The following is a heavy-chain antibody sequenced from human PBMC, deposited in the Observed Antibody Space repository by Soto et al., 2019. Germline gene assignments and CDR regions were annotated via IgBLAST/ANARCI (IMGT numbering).Heavy chain of an antibody. D-gene: IGHD2-15*01. CDR2: IIPIFGTA. Sequence: QVQLVQSGAEVKKPGSSVKVSCKASGGTFSSYAISWVRQAPGQGLEWMEGIIPIFGTANYAQKFQGRVTITADKSTSTAYMELSSLRSEDTAVYYCARDGAICSGGSCRENYYYGMDVWGQGTTVTVSS. J-gene: IGHJ6*02. CDR1: GGTFSSYA. V-gene: IGHV1-69*06. CDR3: ARDGAICSGGSCRENYYYGMDV.